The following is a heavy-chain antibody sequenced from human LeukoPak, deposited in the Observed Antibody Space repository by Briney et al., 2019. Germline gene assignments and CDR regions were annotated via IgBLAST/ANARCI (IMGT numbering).Heavy chain of an antibody. CDR1: GGTFSSYA. CDR2: IIPIFGTA. Sequence: GSSVKVSCKASGGTFSSYAISWVRQAPGQGLEWMGGIIPIFGTANYAQKFQGRVTITTDESTSTAYMELSSLRSEDTAVYYCARDPGSYGDAFDIWGQGTMVTVSA. J-gene: IGHJ3*02. V-gene: IGHV1-69*05. CDR3: ARDPGSYGDAFDI. D-gene: IGHD3-16*01.